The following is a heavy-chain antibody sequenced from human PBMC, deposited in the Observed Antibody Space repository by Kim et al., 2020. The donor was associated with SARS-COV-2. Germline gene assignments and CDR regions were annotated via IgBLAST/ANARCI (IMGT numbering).Heavy chain of an antibody. CDR3: AINYDILTGYYSFDY. CDR2: INPSGGST. J-gene: IGHJ4*02. V-gene: IGHV1-46*01. Sequence: ASVKVSCKASGYTFTSYYMHWVRQAPGQGLEWMGIINPSGGSTSYAQKFQGRVTMTRDTSTSTVYMELSSLRSEDTAVYYCAINYDILTGYYSFDYWGQGTLVTVSS. D-gene: IGHD3-9*01. CDR1: GYTFTSYY.